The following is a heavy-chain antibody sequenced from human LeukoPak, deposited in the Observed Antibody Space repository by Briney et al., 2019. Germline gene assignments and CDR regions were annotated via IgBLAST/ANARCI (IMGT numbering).Heavy chain of an antibody. Sequence: PSETLSLTCTVSGGSITSYFWSWIRQPAGKGLEWIGEINHSGSTNYNPSLKSRVTISVDTSKNQFSLKLSSVTAADTAVYYCARGASITIFGVLRMGFDPWGQGTLVTVSS. J-gene: IGHJ5*02. D-gene: IGHD3-3*01. CDR1: GGSITSYF. CDR3: ARGASITIFGVLRMGFDP. CDR2: INHSGST. V-gene: IGHV4-34*01.